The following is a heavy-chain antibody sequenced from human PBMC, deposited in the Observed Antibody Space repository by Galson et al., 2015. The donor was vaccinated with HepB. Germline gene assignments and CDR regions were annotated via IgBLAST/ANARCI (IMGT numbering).Heavy chain of an antibody. D-gene: IGHD1-26*01. J-gene: IGHJ4*02. Sequence: SLRLSCAASGFTFSSYAMHWVRQAPGKGLEWVAVISYDGSNKYYADSVKGRFTISRDNSKNTLYLQMNSLRAEDTAVYYCARGGPLPPFWELLYFDYWGQGTLVTVSS. CDR3: ARGGPLPPFWELLYFDY. CDR1: GFTFSSYA. V-gene: IGHV3-30-3*01. CDR2: ISYDGSNK.